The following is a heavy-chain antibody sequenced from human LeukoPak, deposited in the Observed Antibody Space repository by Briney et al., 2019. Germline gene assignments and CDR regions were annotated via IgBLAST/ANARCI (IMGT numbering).Heavy chain of an antibody. CDR3: ARDIAAAGNDAFDI. CDR2: ISAYNGNT. CDR1: GYTFTSYG. D-gene: IGHD6-13*01. Sequence: ASVKVSCKASGYTFTSYGISWVRQAPGQGLEWMGWISAYNGNTNYAQKLQGRVTMTTDTSTSTAYMELRSLRSDDTAVYYCARDIAAAGNDAFDIWGQGTMVTVSS. J-gene: IGHJ3*02. V-gene: IGHV1-18*01.